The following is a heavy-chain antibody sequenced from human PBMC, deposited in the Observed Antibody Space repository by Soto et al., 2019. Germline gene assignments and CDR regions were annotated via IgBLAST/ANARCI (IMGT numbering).Heavy chain of an antibody. V-gene: IGHV3-33*01. CDR3: ARDGCGGDCYYFQH. J-gene: IGHJ1*01. Sequence: LRLSCAASGFTFSSYGMHWVRQAPGKGLEWVAVIWYDGSNKYYADSVKGRFTISRDNSKNTLYLQMNSLRAEDTAVYYCARDGCGGDCYYFQHWGQGTLVTVSS. D-gene: IGHD2-21*02. CDR2: IWYDGSNK. CDR1: GFTFSSYG.